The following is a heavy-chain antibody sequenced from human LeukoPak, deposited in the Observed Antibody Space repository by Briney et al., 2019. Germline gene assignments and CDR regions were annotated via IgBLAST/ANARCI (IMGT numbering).Heavy chain of an antibody. V-gene: IGHV3-23*01. J-gene: IGHJ4*02. CDR1: GITLSNYG. D-gene: IGHD3-22*01. Sequence: GGSLRLSCAVSGITLSNYGMWWVRPAPGEGVGLVASICGSGGDTNYADSVKGRFTISRDNRKNTLYLQMNSLRAEDTAVYFCAKRGVVIRVILVGFHKQAYYFDSWGQGALVTVSS. CDR3: AKRGVVIRVILVGFHKQAYYFDS. CDR2: ICGSGGDT.